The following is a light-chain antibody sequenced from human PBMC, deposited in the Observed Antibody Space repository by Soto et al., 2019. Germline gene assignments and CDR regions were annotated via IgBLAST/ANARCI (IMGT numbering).Light chain of an antibody. CDR2: EVN. J-gene: IGLJ2*01. CDR1: NSDIGNYNF. Sequence: QSALTQPPSASGSPGQSVAISCTGTNSDIGNYNFVSWYQQHPGKAPKLLIYEVNNRPSGVPDRFSGSKSGNTASLTVSGLQPEDEADYYCSSYAGSNNLLFGGGTQLTVL. V-gene: IGLV2-8*01. CDR3: SSYAGSNNLL.